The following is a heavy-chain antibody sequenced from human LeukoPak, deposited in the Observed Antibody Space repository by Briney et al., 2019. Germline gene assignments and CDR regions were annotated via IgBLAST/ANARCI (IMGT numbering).Heavy chain of an antibody. J-gene: IGHJ5*02. D-gene: IGHD3-10*01. Sequence: SETLSLTCTVSGGSISPYFWSWFRQPPGKGLEWIGYISYTGSTIYSPSLKSRVTISVDTSKNQFSLQLTSVTAADTAVYYCARDDYRGVTNFDPWGQGTLVTVSS. CDR2: ISYTGST. CDR3: ARDDYRGVTNFDP. CDR1: GGSISPYF. V-gene: IGHV4-59*01.